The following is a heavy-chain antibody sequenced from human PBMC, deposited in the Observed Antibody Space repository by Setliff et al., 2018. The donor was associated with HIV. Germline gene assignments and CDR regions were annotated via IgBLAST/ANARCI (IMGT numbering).Heavy chain of an antibody. V-gene: IGHV4-30-2*06. Sequence: PSETLSLTCAVSGGSISSGGYSWSWIRQSPGKGLEWIGYIYHTGNTYYNPSLKSRITISLDRSQNHFSLRLTSVAAADTAIYYCARLESDNPSSIYWFFDIWGRGTLVTVSS. CDR3: ARLESDNPSSIYWFFDI. CDR2: IYHTGNT. CDR1: GGSISSGGYS. J-gene: IGHJ2*01. D-gene: IGHD3-3*01.